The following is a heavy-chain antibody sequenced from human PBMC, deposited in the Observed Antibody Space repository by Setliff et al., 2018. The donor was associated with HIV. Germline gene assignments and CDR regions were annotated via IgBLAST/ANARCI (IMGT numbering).Heavy chain of an antibody. CDR3: ARLSGSDAFDI. Sequence: SETLSLTCTVSGGSISSGGYYWSWIRQHPGKGLEWIGYIYYSGSTYYNPSLKSRVTILIDTSKNQFSLKLSSVTAADTAVYYCARLSGSDAFDIWGQGTMVTVSS. CDR1: GGSISSGGYY. V-gene: IGHV4-31*03. J-gene: IGHJ3*02. CDR2: IYYSGST.